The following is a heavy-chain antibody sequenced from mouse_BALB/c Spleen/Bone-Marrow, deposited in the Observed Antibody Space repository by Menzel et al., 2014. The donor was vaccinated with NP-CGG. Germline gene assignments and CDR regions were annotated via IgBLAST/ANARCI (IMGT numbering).Heavy chain of an antibody. CDR1: GYAFSSSW. Sequence: QVQLQQSGPELVKPGASVKISCKASGYAFSSSWMNWVKQRPGQGLEWIGRIYPGDGDTKYNGKFKGKATLTADKSSSTAYMQLSSLTSVDSGVYFCARPLNWDPYAMDYWGQGTSVTVSS. J-gene: IGHJ4*01. CDR2: IYPGDGDT. V-gene: IGHV1-82*01. D-gene: IGHD4-1*02. CDR3: ARPLNWDPYAMDY.